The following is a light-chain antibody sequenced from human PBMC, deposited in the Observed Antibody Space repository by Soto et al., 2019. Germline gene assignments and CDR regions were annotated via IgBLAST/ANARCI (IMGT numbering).Light chain of an antibody. J-gene: IGKJ1*01. V-gene: IGKV1-5*01. CDR2: DAS. Sequence: DIQMTQSPSTLSASVGDRVTITCRASQSISSWLAWYQQKPGKAPKLLIYDASSLESGVPSRFSGSGSGTEFTLTLSSLQPDDFPTYYCQQYNSYSVTFGQGTKVDIK. CDR3: QQYNSYSVT. CDR1: QSISSW.